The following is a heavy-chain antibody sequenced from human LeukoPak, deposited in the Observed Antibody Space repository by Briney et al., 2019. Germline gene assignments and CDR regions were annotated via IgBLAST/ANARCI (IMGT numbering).Heavy chain of an antibody. CDR1: GGSFSGYY. J-gene: IGHJ4*02. CDR3: ASLPYYYDSSGYYYFSFDY. CDR2: INHSGST. V-gene: IGHV4-34*01. D-gene: IGHD3-22*01. Sequence: SETLSLTCAVYGGSFSGYYWSWIRQPPGKGLEWIGEINHSGSTNYNPLRKRRVTISLDTSKYQFSLKLSSVTAADTAVYYCASLPYYYDSSGYYYFSFDYWGQGTLVTVSS.